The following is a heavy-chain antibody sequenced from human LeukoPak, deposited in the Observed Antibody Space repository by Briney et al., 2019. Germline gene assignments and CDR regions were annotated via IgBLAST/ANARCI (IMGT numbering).Heavy chain of an antibody. V-gene: IGHV3-48*03. CDR2: ISSSGSTI. J-gene: IGHJ4*02. Sequence: GGSLRLSCAASGFTFSSYEMNWVRQAPGKGLEWVSYISSSGSTIYYADSVKGRFIISRDNAKNTLYLQMTSLTAEDTAVYYCARDNTGSIDHWGQGTLVTVSS. D-gene: IGHD2-8*02. CDR3: ARDNTGSIDH. CDR1: GFTFSSYE.